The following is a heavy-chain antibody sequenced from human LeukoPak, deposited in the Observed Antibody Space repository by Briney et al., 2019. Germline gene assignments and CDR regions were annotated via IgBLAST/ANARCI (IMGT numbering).Heavy chain of an antibody. D-gene: IGHD5-18*01. Sequence: SETLSLTCTVSGGSISSYYRSWIRQSPGKGLEWIGYIYYDGSTNYNPSLRGRVTISVDTPKNQFSLKLSSVTAAETAVYYCAREGRYRYGYNEYHLYMDIWGKGTTVTVSS. CDR1: GGSISSYY. V-gene: IGHV4-59*12. CDR3: AREGRYRYGYNEYHLYMDI. J-gene: IGHJ6*03. CDR2: IYYDGST.